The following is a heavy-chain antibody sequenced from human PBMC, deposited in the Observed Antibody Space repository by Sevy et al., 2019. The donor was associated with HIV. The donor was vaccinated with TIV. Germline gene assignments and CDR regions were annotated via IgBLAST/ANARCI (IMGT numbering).Heavy chain of an antibody. V-gene: IGHV3-53*01. D-gene: IGHD3-16*01. CDR2: LYSGGST. Sequence: GGSLRLSCTASGFTVSSNYMSWVRQAPGKGLEWVSVLYSGGSTYYADSVKGRFTISRDNSKNTLYLQMNGLRAEDTAVDYCARVTVGGFDYWGQGTLVTVSS. CDR1: GFTVSSNY. CDR3: ARVTVGGFDY. J-gene: IGHJ4*02.